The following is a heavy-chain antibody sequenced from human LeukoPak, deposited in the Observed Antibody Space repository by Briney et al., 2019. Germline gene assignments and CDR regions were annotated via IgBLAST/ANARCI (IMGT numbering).Heavy chain of an antibody. J-gene: IGHJ3*02. Sequence: GGSLRLSCAASGFTFSSYAMHWVRQAPGKGLEWVAVISYDGSNKYYADSVKGRFTISRDNSKNTLYLQMNSLRAEDTAVYYCAKDLRGFHITMIVVVISGAFDIWGQGTMVTVSS. V-gene: IGHV3-30*04. CDR2: ISYDGSNK. D-gene: IGHD3-22*01. CDR3: AKDLRGFHITMIVVVISGAFDI. CDR1: GFTFSSYA.